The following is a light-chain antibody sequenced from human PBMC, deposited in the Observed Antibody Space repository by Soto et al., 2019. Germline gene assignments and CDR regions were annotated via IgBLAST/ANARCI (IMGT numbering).Light chain of an antibody. Sequence: DIEMTQSPSSLSASVGDRVTITCRASQDITKYLNWFQQKPGKAPKVLIYDVANLETGVPSRFSGSRSGTDYILTISSLQPEDIATYYCQQYDKLPLTFGQGTKLEIK. J-gene: IGKJ2*01. CDR1: QDITKY. CDR3: QQYDKLPLT. V-gene: IGKV1-33*01. CDR2: DVA.